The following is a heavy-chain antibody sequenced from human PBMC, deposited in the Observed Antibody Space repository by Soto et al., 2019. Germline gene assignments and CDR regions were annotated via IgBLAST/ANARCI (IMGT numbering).Heavy chain of an antibody. CDR2: INSDGSST. CDR1: GFTFSSYW. CDR3: ARDRCRGCRQLTVTQRNDAFDI. Sequence: GGSLRLSCAASGFTFSSYWMHWVRQAPGKGLVWVSRINSDGSSTSYADSVKGRFTISRDNAKNTLYLQMNSLRAEDTAVYYCARDRCRGCRQLTVTQRNDAFDIWGQGTMVTVSS. D-gene: IGHD4-17*01. J-gene: IGHJ3*02. V-gene: IGHV3-74*01.